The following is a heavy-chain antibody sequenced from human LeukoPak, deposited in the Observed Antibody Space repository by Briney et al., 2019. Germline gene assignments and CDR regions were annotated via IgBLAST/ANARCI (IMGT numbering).Heavy chain of an antibody. D-gene: IGHD1-26*01. V-gene: IGHV6-1*01. CDR1: GDSVSSNSAA. CDR3: ARGRPLVGATQNAFDI. Sequence: PSQTLSLTCAISGDSVSSNSAAWNWLRQSPSRGLEWLGRTYYRSKWSNNYAVSVRGRITTNPDTSKNQFSLQLNSVTPEDTAVYYCARGRPLVGATQNAFDIWGQGTMVTVSS. J-gene: IGHJ3*02. CDR2: TYYRSKWSN.